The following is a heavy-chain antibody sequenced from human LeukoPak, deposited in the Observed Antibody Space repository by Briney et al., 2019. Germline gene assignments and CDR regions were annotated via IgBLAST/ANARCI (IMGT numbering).Heavy chain of an antibody. Sequence: PSETLSLTCTVSGGSICSYYWGWIRQPPGKGLEWIGSIYYSGNTYYNPSLKSRVTLSVDTSKNQFSLKLSSVTATDTAVYYCARPYSSGWQPFDYWGQGTLVTVPS. CDR1: GGSICSYY. CDR2: IYYSGNT. J-gene: IGHJ4*02. CDR3: ARPYSSGWQPFDY. V-gene: IGHV4-39*01. D-gene: IGHD6-19*01.